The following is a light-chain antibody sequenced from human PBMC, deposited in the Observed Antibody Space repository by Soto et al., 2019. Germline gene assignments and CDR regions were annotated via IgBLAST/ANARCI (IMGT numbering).Light chain of an antibody. CDR2: NVS. V-gene: IGLV2-14*03. CDR3: SSYTSSSTLYV. CDR1: SSDVGGYNY. Sequence: QYVLTQPASVSGSPGQSITISCTGTSSDVGGYNYVSWYQQHPGKAPRLVIYNVSNRPSGVSNRFSGSKSGNTASLSISGLQAEDEAHYYCSSYTSSSTLYVFGTGTKLTVL. J-gene: IGLJ1*01.